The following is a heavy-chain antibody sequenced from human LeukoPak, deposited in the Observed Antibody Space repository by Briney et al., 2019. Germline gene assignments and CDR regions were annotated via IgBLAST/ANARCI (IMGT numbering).Heavy chain of an antibody. CDR3: ARGGYSYGYEVDY. Sequence: GRSLRLSCAASGFTFSSYEMNWVRQAPGKGLEWVSYISSSGSTIYYADSVKGRFTISRDNAKNSLYLQMNSLRAEDTAVYYCARGGYSYGYEVDYWGQGTLVTVSS. J-gene: IGHJ4*02. CDR1: GFTFSSYE. V-gene: IGHV3-48*03. D-gene: IGHD5-18*01. CDR2: ISSSGSTI.